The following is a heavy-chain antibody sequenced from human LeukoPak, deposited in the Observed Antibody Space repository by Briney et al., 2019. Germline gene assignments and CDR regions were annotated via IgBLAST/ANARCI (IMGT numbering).Heavy chain of an antibody. V-gene: IGHV3-7*04. CDR2: IKQDGSEK. CDR3: AGGISMVRGADY. CDR1: GFTFITYW. Sequence: GSLRLSCSASGFTFITYWMTWVRQAPGKGLEWVANIKQDGSEKNYVDSVKGRFTIPRDNAKNSLYLQMNTLSADDTAVYFCAGGISMVRGADYWGQGTLVTVSS. D-gene: IGHD3-10*01. J-gene: IGHJ4*02.